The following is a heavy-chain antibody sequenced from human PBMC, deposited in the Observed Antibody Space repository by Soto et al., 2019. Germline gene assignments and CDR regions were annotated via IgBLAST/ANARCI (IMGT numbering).Heavy chain of an antibody. D-gene: IGHD2-2*01. CDR3: ARAIVVVPAAHSYYGMDF. Sequence: SQTLSLTCAISGDSVSSNSAAWNWIRQSPSRGLEWLGRTYYRSKWYNDYAVSVKSRITINPDTSKNQFSLQLNSVTPEDTAVYYCARAIVVVPAAHSYYGMDFWGQGTAVTLSS. CDR2: TYYRSKWYN. J-gene: IGHJ6*01. CDR1: GDSVSSNSAA. V-gene: IGHV6-1*01.